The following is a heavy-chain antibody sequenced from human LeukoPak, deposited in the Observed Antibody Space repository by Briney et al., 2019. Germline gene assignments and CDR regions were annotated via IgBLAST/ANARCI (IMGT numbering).Heavy chain of an antibody. CDR2: IRSNGDTT. Sequence: GGSLRLSCAASGFTFSSHAMHWVRQALGKGLEYVSAIRSNGDTTYYANSVKGRFTISRDNSKNTLYLQMGSLRAEDMAVYYCARSAIFGVVTIGYFDYWGQGTLVTVSS. V-gene: IGHV3-64*01. J-gene: IGHJ4*02. CDR3: ARSAIFGVVTIGYFDY. CDR1: GFTFSSHA. D-gene: IGHD3-3*01.